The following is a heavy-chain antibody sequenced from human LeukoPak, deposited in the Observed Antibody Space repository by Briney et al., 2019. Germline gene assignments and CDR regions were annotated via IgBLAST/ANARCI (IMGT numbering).Heavy chain of an antibody. CDR1: GYTFTSYG. D-gene: IGHD3-10*01. Sequence: ASVKVSCKASGYTFTSYGISWVRQAPGQGLEWMGWISVYNGNTKYAQKFQGRVTLIADTSTSTLYMELRSLRSDDTAVYYCARDALDGSGSAFDIWGQGTMVTVSS. V-gene: IGHV1-18*01. CDR2: ISVYNGNT. CDR3: ARDALDGSGSAFDI. J-gene: IGHJ3*02.